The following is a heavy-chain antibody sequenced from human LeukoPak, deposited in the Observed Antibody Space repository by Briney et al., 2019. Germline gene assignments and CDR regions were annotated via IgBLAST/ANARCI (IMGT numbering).Heavy chain of an antibody. CDR1: GYTFTDYY. J-gene: IGHJ5*02. CDR2: INPNSGGT. D-gene: IGHD6-13*01. V-gene: IGHV1-2*02. Sequence: ASVTVSFKASGYTFTDYYMHWVRQAPGQGLEGMGWINPNSGGTNYAQKFQGRVTMTRDTSISTAYMELSRLRSDDTAVYYCARVSGYSSSWYGPWGQGTLVTVSS. CDR3: ARVSGYSSSWYGP.